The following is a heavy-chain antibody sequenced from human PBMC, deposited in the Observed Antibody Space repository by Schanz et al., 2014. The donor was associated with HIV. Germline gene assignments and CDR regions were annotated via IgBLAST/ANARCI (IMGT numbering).Heavy chain of an antibody. Sequence: QVQLVESGGGLVKPGGSLRLSCAASGFTFSDYYMSGKRTAPGQGLARVAVISYDGTNKKYEDSVKGRLTISRDNSKNTLYLQLKSLRPDDTAVYYCAKDRNYYDSRYRGKGNYYYYGMDVSGPGIKDTVSS. D-gene: IGHD3-22*01. CDR3: AKDRNYYDSRYRGKGNYYYYGMDV. V-gene: IGHV3-30*18. CDR2: ISYDGTNK. CDR1: GFTFSDYY. J-gene: IGHJ6*02.